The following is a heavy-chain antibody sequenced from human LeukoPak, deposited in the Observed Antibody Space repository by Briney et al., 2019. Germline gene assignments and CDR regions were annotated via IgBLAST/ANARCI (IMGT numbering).Heavy chain of an antibody. V-gene: IGHV3-23*01. D-gene: IGHD4-17*01. Sequence: GGSLRLSCAASGFTFSSYAMSWVRQAPGKGLEWVSAISGSGGSTCYADSVEGRFTISRDNSKNTLYLQMNSLRAEDTAVYYCARPTVTIRGAFDIWGQGTMVTVSS. J-gene: IGHJ3*02. CDR2: ISGSGGST. CDR1: GFTFSSYA. CDR3: ARPTVTIRGAFDI.